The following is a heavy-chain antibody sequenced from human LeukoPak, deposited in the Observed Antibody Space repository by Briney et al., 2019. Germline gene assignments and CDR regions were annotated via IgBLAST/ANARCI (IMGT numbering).Heavy chain of an antibody. CDR3: ARVPGGIAVAGIDY. J-gene: IGHJ4*02. D-gene: IGHD6-19*01. Sequence: GGSLRLSCAASGFTFSSYGMHWVRQAPGKGLEWVAFIRYDGSNKYYADSVKDRFTISRDNSKNTLYLQMNSLRAEDTAVYYCARVPGGIAVAGIDYWGQGTLVTVSS. CDR1: GFTFSSYG. V-gene: IGHV3-30*02. CDR2: IRYDGSNK.